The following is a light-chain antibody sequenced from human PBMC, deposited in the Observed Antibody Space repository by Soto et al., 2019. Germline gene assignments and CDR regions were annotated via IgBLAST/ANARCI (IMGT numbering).Light chain of an antibody. Sequence: EIVLTQSPATLSLSPGERATLSCRASQSVSSYLAWYQQKPGQAPRLLIYGASSRATGIPARFSGRGSGTDFTLTISSLEPEDFAVYYCQQRRDTFGQGTRLEI. V-gene: IGKV3-11*01. CDR1: QSVSSY. J-gene: IGKJ5*01. CDR3: QQRRDT. CDR2: GAS.